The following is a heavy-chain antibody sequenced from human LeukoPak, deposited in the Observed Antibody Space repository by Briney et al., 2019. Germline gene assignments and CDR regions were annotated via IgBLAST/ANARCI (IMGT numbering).Heavy chain of an antibody. D-gene: IGHD1-26*01. J-gene: IGHJ3*02. CDR3: AKEAIVGATKGFDAFDI. CDR1: GFTFSSYW. CDR2: IRYDGSKK. Sequence: SGGSLRLSCAASGFTFSSYWMSWVRQAPGKGLEWVAFIRYDGSKKYYADSVKGRFTISRDNSKNTLYLQMNSLRTEDTAVYYCAKEAIVGATKGFDAFDIWGQGTMVTVSS. V-gene: IGHV3-30*02.